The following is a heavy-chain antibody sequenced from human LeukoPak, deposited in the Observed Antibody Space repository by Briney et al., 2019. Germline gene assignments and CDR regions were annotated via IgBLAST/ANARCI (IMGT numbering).Heavy chain of an antibody. CDR3: ARGAHMVRGVITPPS. CDR2: ISSPSTTI. CDR1: GFTFNSYA. D-gene: IGHD3-10*01. V-gene: IGHV3-48*01. Sequence: GGSLRLSCAASGFTFNSYAMNWVRQAPGKGLEWISYISSPSTTIYYPGSVKGRFTISRENAKNSFYLQMNSLRAGDTAVYYCARGAHMVRGVITPPSWGQGTLVSVSS. J-gene: IGHJ5*02.